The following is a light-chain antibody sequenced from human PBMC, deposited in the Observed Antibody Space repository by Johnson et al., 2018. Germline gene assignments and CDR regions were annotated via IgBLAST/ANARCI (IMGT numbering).Light chain of an antibody. J-gene: IGLJ1*01. CDR1: SSNIGNNY. CDR2: ENN. V-gene: IGLV1-51*02. CDR3: GTWDSSLRAGNV. Sequence: QSVLTQPPSVSAAPGQKATISCSGSSSNIGNNYVSWYQQPPGTAPKLLIYENNKLPSGIPDRFSGSKSGTSATLAITGLQPGDEADYYCGTWDSSLRAGNVFGTGTKVTVL.